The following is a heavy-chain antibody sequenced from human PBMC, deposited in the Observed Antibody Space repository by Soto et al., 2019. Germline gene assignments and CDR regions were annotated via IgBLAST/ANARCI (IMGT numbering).Heavy chain of an antibody. V-gene: IGHV1-46*01. CDR2: VNHSGGST. CDR1: GYTFTSYY. CDR3: ARGYNGDFYYSGMDV. D-gene: IGHD2-8*01. Sequence: GASVKVSCKASGYTFTSYYMHWVRQAPGQGLEWMGVVNHSGGSTSYAQKFQCRVAMTRDTSTSTVYMELSSLISEDTAVYYCARGYNGDFYYSGMDVWGPGTNVTVSS. J-gene: IGHJ6*02.